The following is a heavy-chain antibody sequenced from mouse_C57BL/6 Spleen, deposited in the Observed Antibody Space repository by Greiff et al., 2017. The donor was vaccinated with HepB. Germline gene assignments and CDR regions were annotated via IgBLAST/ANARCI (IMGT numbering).Heavy chain of an antibody. CDR3: AGLYYYGSSYGGIAY. Sequence: VQLVESGPELVKPGASVKISCKASGYAFSSSWMNWVKQRPGKGLEWIGRIYPGDGDTNYNGKFKGKATLTADKSSSTAYMQLSSLTSEDSAVYFCAGLYYYGSSYGGIAYWGQGTLVTVSA. D-gene: IGHD1-1*01. CDR2: IYPGDGDT. CDR1: GYAFSSSW. J-gene: IGHJ3*01. V-gene: IGHV1-82*01.